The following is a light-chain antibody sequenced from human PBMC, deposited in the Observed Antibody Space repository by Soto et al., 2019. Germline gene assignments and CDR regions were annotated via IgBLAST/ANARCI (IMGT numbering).Light chain of an antibody. CDR1: QNVSSY. V-gene: IGKV3-20*01. Sequence: EVVLTQSPGTLSLSPGERATLSCRASQNVSSYVAWYQQKPGQSPRLLIYDASKRATGIPARFSGSGSGADFTLTISSLETEDFAIDHCQQYGGSPRTFGQGTKLEIK. J-gene: IGKJ2*01. CDR3: QQYGGSPRT. CDR2: DAS.